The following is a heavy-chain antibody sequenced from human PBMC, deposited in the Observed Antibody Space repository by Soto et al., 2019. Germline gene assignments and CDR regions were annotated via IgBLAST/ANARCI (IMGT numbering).Heavy chain of an antibody. Sequence: SETLSLTCTVSGGSISSSSYNWGWIRQPPGKGLEWIGNIYYRGNTYYNTSLKSRVTISVDTSKNQFSLKLSSVTAADTAVYYCARQGNYYFETSGYEFDYWGQGTQVNVSS. D-gene: IGHD3-22*01. CDR1: GGSISSSSYN. CDR2: IYYRGNT. V-gene: IGHV4-39*01. CDR3: ARQGNYYFETSGYEFDY. J-gene: IGHJ4*02.